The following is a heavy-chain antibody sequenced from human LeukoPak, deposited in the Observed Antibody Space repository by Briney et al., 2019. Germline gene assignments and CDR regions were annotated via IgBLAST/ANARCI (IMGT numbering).Heavy chain of an antibody. D-gene: IGHD5-18*01. Sequence: SGTLSLTCAVSGGSISSNNWWSWVRQPPGKGLEWIGEIFHSGSTNYNPSLKSRVTISVDKSKNQFSLKLNSVTAADTAVYYCARGSIGGYTYGGAFDIWGQGTMVTVSS. V-gene: IGHV4-4*02. CDR2: IFHSGST. CDR1: GGSISSNNW. J-gene: IGHJ3*02. CDR3: ARGSIGGYTYGGAFDI.